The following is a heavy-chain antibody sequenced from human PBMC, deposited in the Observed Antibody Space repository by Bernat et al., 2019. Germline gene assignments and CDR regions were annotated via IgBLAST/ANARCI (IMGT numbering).Heavy chain of an antibody. CDR1: GFTFSSYG. CDR3: AKDKDYYDSSGYCFDY. V-gene: IGHV3-30*18. CDR2: ISYDGSNK. J-gene: IGHJ4*02. Sequence: QVQLVESGGGVVQPGRSLRLSCAASGFTFSSYGMHWVRQAPCKGLEWVAVISYDGSNKYYADSVKGRFTISRDNSKNTLYLQMNSLRAEDTAVYYCAKDKDYYDSSGYCFDYWGQGTLVTVSS. D-gene: IGHD3-22*01.